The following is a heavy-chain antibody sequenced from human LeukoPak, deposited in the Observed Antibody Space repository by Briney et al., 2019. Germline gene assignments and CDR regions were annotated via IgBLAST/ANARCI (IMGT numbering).Heavy chain of an antibody. V-gene: IGHV4-59*01. D-gene: IGHD3-3*01. Sequence: SETLSLTCTVSGGSISSYYWSWIRQPPGKGLEWIGYIYYSGSTNYNPSLKSRVTISVDTSKNQFSLKLSSVTAADTAVYYCARGGTYYDFWSGYPSYYYYGMDVWGQGTTVTVSS. CDR2: IYYSGST. CDR3: ARGGTYYDFWSGYPSYYYYGMDV. CDR1: GGSISSYY. J-gene: IGHJ6*02.